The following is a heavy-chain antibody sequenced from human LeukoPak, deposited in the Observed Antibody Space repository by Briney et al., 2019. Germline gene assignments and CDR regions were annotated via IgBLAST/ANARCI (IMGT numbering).Heavy chain of an antibody. J-gene: IGHJ4*02. CDR2: IYYSGST. CDR3: ASSQIGVRGVILFDY. D-gene: IGHD3-10*01. CDR1: GGSISSYY. V-gene: IGHV4-59*01. Sequence: SETLSLTCTVSGGSISSYYWIWIRQPPGKGLEWSGYIYYSGSTNYNPSLKSRVTISVDTSKNQFSLKLSSVTAADTAVYYCASSQIGVRGVILFDYWGQGTLVTVSS.